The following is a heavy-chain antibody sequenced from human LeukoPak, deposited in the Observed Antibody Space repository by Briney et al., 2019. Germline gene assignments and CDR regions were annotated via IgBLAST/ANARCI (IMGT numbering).Heavy chain of an antibody. CDR2: IYYSGST. D-gene: IGHD3-16*01. J-gene: IGHJ5*02. Sequence: PSETLSLTCTVSGGSISSSSYYWGWIRQPPGKGLEWIGSIYYSGSTYYNPSLKSRVTISVDTSKNQFSLKLSSVTAADTAVYYCARDHLGGALEANWFDPWGQGTLVTVSS. CDR3: ARDHLGGALEANWFDP. CDR1: GGSISSSSYY. V-gene: IGHV4-39*02.